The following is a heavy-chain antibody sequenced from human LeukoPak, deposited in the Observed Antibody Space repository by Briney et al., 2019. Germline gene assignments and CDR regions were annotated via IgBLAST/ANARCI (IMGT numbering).Heavy chain of an antibody. J-gene: IGHJ6*03. CDR3: ARALSAYYYMDV. Sequence: GESLEISWQGSGCRFTSYWIGWVRQMPGKGLEWMGIIYPGDSDTRYSPSFQGQVTISADKSISTAYLQWSSLKASDTAMYYCARALSAYYYMDVWGKGTTVTISS. V-gene: IGHV5-51*01. D-gene: IGHD3-3*02. CDR1: GCRFTSYW. CDR2: IYPGDSDT.